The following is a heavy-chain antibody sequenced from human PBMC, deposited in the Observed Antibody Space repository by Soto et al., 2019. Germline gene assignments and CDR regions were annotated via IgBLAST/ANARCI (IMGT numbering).Heavy chain of an antibody. V-gene: IGHV3-11*06. Sequence: QVQLVESGGGLVKPGGSLRLSCAASGFTFSDYYMSWIRQAPGKGLEWVSYISSSSSYTNYADSVKGRFTISRDNAKNSLYLQMNSLRAEDPAVYYCARDAEERIAAPQGMFDPWGQGTLVTVSS. J-gene: IGHJ5*02. D-gene: IGHD6-6*01. CDR1: GFTFSDYY. CDR3: ARDAEERIAAPQGMFDP. CDR2: ISSSSSYT.